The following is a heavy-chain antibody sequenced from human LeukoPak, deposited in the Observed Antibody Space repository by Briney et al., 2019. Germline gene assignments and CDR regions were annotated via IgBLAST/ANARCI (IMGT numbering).Heavy chain of an antibody. CDR1: GFTFDDYA. J-gene: IGHJ3*02. CDR3: TRQRLDAFDI. CDR2: ITGDGGST. D-gene: IGHD6-25*01. V-gene: IGHV3-43*02. Sequence: GGSLRLSCAASGFTFDDYAMHWVRQAPGKGLEWVSLITGDGGSTYYADSVEGRFTISRDNSKKSLYLQMNSLRAEDTAVYYCTRQRLDAFDIWGPGTMVTVSS.